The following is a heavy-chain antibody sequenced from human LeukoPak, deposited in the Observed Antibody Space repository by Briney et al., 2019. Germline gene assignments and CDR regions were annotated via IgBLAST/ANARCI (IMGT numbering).Heavy chain of an antibody. V-gene: IGHV3-7*03. CDR1: GFTFSSYW. CDR3: ARDPSGSYYNVLDY. J-gene: IGHJ4*02. CDR2: IKQDGSEK. Sequence: GGSLRLSCAASGFTFSSYWMSWVRQAPGKGLEWMANIKQDGSEKYYVDSVKGRFTISRDNAKNSLYLQMNSLRAEDTAVYYCARDPSGSYYNVLDYWGQGTLVTVSS. D-gene: IGHD3-10*01.